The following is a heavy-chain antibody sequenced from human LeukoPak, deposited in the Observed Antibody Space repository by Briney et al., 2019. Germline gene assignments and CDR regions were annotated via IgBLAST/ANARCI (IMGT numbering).Heavy chain of an antibody. D-gene: IGHD5-18*01. CDR3: ARTAMGAFDI. CDR2: IYSGGST. CDR1: GFTVSSNY. V-gene: IGHV3-53*01. J-gene: IGHJ3*02. Sequence: GGSLRLSCAASGFTVSSNYMSWVRQAPGKGLEWVSVIYSGGSTYYADSVKGRFTISRDNSKNTLYLQMSSLRAEDTAVYYCARTAMGAFDIWGQGTMVTVSS.